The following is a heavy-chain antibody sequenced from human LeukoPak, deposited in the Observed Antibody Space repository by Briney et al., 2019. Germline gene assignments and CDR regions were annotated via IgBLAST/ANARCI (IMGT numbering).Heavy chain of an antibody. J-gene: IGHJ4*02. V-gene: IGHV4-59*01. CDR2: IYYSGVT. CDR1: GASIRSYH. CDR3: ASGFCIGGSCYSAPFHY. D-gene: IGHD2-15*01. Sequence: SETLSLTCTVSGASIRSYHWSWIRQPPGKGLEWIGYIYYSGVTNYNPSLKSRVTISVDTSQNQFSLRLNSVTAADTAVYYCASGFCIGGSCYSAPFHYWGQGALVTVSP.